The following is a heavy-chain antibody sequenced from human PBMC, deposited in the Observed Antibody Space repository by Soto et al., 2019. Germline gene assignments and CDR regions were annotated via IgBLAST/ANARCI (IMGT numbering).Heavy chain of an antibody. CDR3: ARDMVRGVKNTKQFDY. CDR2: ISSSGSTI. CDR1: GFTFSDYY. Sequence: GGSLRLSCAASGFTFSDYYMSWIRQAPGKGLEWVSYISSSGSTIYYADSVKGRFTISRDNAKNSLYLQMNSLRAEDTAVYYCARDMVRGVKNTKQFDYWGQGTLVTVSS. J-gene: IGHJ4*02. V-gene: IGHV3-11*01. D-gene: IGHD3-10*01.